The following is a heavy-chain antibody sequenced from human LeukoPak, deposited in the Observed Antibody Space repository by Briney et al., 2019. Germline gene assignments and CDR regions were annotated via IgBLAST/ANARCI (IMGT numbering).Heavy chain of an antibody. CDR3: ARLYCSSTSCYWGIYFDY. D-gene: IGHD2-2*01. CDR2: INHSGST. J-gene: IGHJ4*02. CDR1: GGSFSGYY. V-gene: IGHV4-34*01. Sequence: PSETLSLTCAVYGGSFSGYYWSWIRQPPGKGLEWIGEINHSGSTNYNPSLKSRVTISVDTSKNQFSLKLSSVTAADTAVYYCARLYCSSTSCYWGIYFDYWGQGTLVTASS.